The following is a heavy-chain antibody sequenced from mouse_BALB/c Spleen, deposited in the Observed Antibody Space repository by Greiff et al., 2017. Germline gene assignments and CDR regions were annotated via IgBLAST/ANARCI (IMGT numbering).Heavy chain of an antibody. CDR3: TRDYGSRRGYFDY. J-gene: IGHJ2*01. D-gene: IGHD1-1*01. Sequence: EVKVVESGGGLVKPGGSLKLSCAASGFTFSSYTMSWVRQTPEKRLEWVATISSGGSYTYYPDSVKGRFTISRDNAKNTLYLQMSSLKSEDTAMYYCTRDYGSRRGYFDYWGQGTTLTVSS. CDR1: GFTFSSYT. V-gene: IGHV5-6-4*01. CDR2: ISSGGSYT.